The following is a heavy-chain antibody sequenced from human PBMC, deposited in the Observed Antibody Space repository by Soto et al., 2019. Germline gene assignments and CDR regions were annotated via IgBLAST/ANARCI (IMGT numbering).Heavy chain of an antibody. J-gene: IGHJ5*02. D-gene: IGHD3-3*01. CDR1: GFSFSTFA. V-gene: IGHV3-30-3*01. Sequence: QAYLVESGGGVVQPGRSLRLSCAASGFSFSTFALHWVRQAPGEGLEGVALISHDGRNEKYAESVKGRFTISRDNSKNTVYMQMDSLRLEDTGVYYCARDGLPDDFRSGGYWFDPWGQGTQVTVSS. CDR3: ARDGLPDDFRSGGYWFDP. CDR2: ISHDGRNE.